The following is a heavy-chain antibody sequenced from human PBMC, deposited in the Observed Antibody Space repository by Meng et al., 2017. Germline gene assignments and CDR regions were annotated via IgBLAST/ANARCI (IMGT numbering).Heavy chain of an antibody. CDR1: GGSFSGYY. CDR3: ARRRGGSSDWFDP. V-gene: IGHV4-34*01. J-gene: IGHJ5*02. CDR2: INHSGST. D-gene: IGHD6-6*01. Sequence: VQLQRWGAGLLKPSETLSLTCAVYGGSFSGYYWSWIRQPPGKGLEWIGEINHSGSTNYNPSLKSRVTISVDTSKNQFSLKLSSVTAADTAVYYCARRRGGSSDWFDPWGQGTLVTVSS.